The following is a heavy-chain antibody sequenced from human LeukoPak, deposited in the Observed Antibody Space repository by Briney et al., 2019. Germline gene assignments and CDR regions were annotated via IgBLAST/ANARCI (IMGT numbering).Heavy chain of an antibody. V-gene: IGHV1-69*01. D-gene: IGHD3-22*01. CDR3: ARGVFSSGYYAFDI. CDR2: IIPIFGTA. J-gene: IGHJ3*02. CDR1: GGTFSSYA. Sequence: PKASVKVSCKASGGTFSSYAISWVRQAPGQGLEWMGGIIPIFGTANYAQKFQGRVTITADESTSTAYMELSSLRSEETAVYYCARGVFSSGYYAFDIWGQGTMVTVSS.